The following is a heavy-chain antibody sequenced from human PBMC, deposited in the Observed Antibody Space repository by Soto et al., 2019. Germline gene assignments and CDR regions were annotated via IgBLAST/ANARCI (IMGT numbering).Heavy chain of an antibody. CDR2: ISYDGSNK. V-gene: IGHV3-30*03. D-gene: IGHD3-10*01. CDR3: ETDLITMVRGVMFYFDY. J-gene: IGHJ4*02. CDR1: GFTFSSYG. Sequence: QVQLVAAGGGVVQPGRSLRLSCAASGFTFSSYGMHWVRQAPGQGLEWVAVISYDGSNKYYADSVKGRFTSSRDNSENTLYLQMSSLRAEETDVYYCETDLITMVRGVMFYFDYWGQGTLVTVSS.